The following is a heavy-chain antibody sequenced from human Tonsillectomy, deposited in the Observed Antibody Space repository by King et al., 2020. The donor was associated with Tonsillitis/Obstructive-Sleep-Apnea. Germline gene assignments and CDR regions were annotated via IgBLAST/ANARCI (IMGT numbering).Heavy chain of an antibody. Sequence: QLVQSGAEVKKPGASVKVSCKAYGYTFTRYYIHLGRQAPGQGLEWMGIINPSVGITSYAQKFQGRVTMTRDTSTNTVHMELSSLRSEDTAVYYCARDDKDDRYFDYWGQGTLVTVSS. CDR1: GYTFTRYY. V-gene: IGHV1-46*01. D-gene: IGHD2-15*01. J-gene: IGHJ4*02. CDR2: INPSVGIT. CDR3: ARDDKDDRYFDY.